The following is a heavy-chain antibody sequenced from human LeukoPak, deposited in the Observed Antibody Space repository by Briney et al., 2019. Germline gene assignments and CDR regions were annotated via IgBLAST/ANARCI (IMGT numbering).Heavy chain of an antibody. CDR1: GGSFSGYY. CDR3: GGMGIYMVRAVSGGIDY. CDR2: INHSGST. J-gene: IGHJ4*02. V-gene: IGHV4-34*01. Sequence: SETLSLTCAVYGGSFSGYYWSWIRQPPGKGLEWVGEINHSGSTNYNPSLKSRVTISVEMSKKHFLPKLSSVDPGEPAVFYCGGMGIYMVRAVSGGIDYWGQGSLVT. D-gene: IGHD3-10*01.